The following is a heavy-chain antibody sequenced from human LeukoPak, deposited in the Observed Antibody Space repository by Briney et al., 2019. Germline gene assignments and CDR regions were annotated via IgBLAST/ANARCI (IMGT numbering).Heavy chain of an antibody. V-gene: IGHV3-73*01. CDR1: GFTFSGSA. CDR2: IRSKANSYAT. D-gene: IGHD3-9*01. Sequence: PGGSLRLSCAASGFTFSGSAMHWVRQASGKGLEWVGRIRSKANSYATAYAASVKGRFTISRDDSKNTAYLQMNSLKTEDTAVYYCIGGAYYDILTGYQPDYWGQGTLVTVSS. J-gene: IGHJ4*02. CDR3: IGGAYYDILTGYQPDY.